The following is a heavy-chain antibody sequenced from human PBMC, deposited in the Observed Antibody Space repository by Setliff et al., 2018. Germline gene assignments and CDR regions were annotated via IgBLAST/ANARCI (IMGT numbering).Heavy chain of an antibody. CDR2: INHSGNT. Sequence: PSETLSLTCAVSGGSISSSDSNTNWWSWVRQPPGKGLEWIGEINHSGNTNYNPSLKSRVTVSVDKPKNQFSLKLSSVTAADTAVYYCARAKGYCSSTSCRIYYFDYWGQGTLVTVSS. J-gene: IGHJ4*02. D-gene: IGHD2-2*01. CDR3: ARAKGYCSSTSCRIYYFDY. CDR1: GGSISSSDSNTNW. V-gene: IGHV4-4*02.